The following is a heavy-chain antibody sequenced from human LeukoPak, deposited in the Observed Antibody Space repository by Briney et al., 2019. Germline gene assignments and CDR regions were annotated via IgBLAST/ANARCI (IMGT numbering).Heavy chain of an antibody. CDR1: GSTFSSYV. Sequence: GGSLRLSCAASGSTFSSYVMSWVRQAPGKGLEWVAAISDSDGSTYYPDSVKGRFTISRDNSKNTLYPQMNSLRAEDTAIYYCAKVLLCGGDCYSFDYWGQGTLVTVSS. CDR3: AKVLLCGGDCYSFDY. V-gene: IGHV3-23*01. J-gene: IGHJ4*02. CDR2: ISDSDGST. D-gene: IGHD2-21*02.